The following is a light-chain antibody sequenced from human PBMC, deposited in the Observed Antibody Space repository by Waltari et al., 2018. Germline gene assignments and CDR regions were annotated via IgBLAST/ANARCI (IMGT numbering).Light chain of an antibody. CDR1: SSDVGGYNY. CDR2: EVT. Sequence: QSALTQPPSASGSPGQSVTISCTGTSSDVGGYNYVSWYQQHPGKAPKLMIYEVTKRPSGVPVRFYGSRSGNTASLTVSGLHAEDEADYYCSSYAGSNNWVFGGGTKLTVL. CDR3: SSYAGSNNWV. V-gene: IGLV2-8*01. J-gene: IGLJ3*02.